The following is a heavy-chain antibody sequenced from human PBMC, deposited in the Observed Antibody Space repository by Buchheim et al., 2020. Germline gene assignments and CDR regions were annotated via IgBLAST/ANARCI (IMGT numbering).Heavy chain of an antibody. Sequence: QEQLVESGGGVVQPGRSLRLSCAASGFTFNTYAMHWVRQAPGKGLEWMAIISSHGNNKYFADSVNGRFTISRDNSKNTLFLQMNSLRPEDTAVYYCARAYGDYGNFDQWGQGTL. J-gene: IGHJ4*02. CDR2: ISSHGNNK. CDR1: GFTFNTYA. D-gene: IGHD4-17*01. CDR3: ARAYGDYGNFDQ. V-gene: IGHV3-30-3*01.